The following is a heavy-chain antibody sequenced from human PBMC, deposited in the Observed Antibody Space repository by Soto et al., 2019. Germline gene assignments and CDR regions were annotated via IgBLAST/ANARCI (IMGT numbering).Heavy chain of an antibody. Sequence: SETLSLTCTVSGGSISSYYWSWIRQPAGKGLEWIGRIYTSGSTNYNPSLKSRVTMSVDTSKNQFSLKLSSVTAADTAVYYCARDRLSRYYDSSGYPDWFDPWGQGTLVTVSS. CDR3: ARDRLSRYYDSSGYPDWFDP. CDR1: GGSISSYY. CDR2: IYTSGST. J-gene: IGHJ5*02. D-gene: IGHD3-22*01. V-gene: IGHV4-4*07.